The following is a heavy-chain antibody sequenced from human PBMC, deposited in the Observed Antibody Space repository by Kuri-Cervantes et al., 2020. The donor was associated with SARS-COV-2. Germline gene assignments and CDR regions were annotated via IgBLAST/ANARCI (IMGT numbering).Heavy chain of an antibody. V-gene: IGHV4-34*01. Sequence: SQTLSLTCAVYGGSFSGYYWSWIRQPPGKGLEWIGEINHSGSTNYNPSLKSRVTISVDTSKNQFSLKLSSVPAADTAVYYCARHLAQCSSTSCYTIWGGWFDPWGQGTLVTVSS. CDR3: ARHLAQCSSTSCYTIWGGWFDP. J-gene: IGHJ5*02. CDR1: GGSFSGYY. D-gene: IGHD2-2*02. CDR2: INHSGST.